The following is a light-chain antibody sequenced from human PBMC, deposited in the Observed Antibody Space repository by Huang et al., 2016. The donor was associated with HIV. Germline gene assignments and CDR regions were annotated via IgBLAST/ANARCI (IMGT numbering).Light chain of an antibody. CDR1: QSITHS. CDR2: GAS. J-gene: IGKJ5*01. Sequence: EIVMTQSPATLSVSPGERATLSCRASQSITHSLAWYQQKSGQAPRLLIYGASTRATGIPARFSGSGSGTAFTLTIDSLQSEDFALYYCQQYNNRPPSITFGQGTRLEI. CDR3: QQYNNRPPSIT. V-gene: IGKV3-15*01.